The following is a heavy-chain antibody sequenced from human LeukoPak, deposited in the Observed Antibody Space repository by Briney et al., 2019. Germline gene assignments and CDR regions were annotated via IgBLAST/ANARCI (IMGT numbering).Heavy chain of an antibody. V-gene: IGHV3-23*01. Sequence: PGESLRLSCAASGFTFSSYAMNWVRQAPGKGLEWVSAITGSGDSTYYADPEKGRFTISRDNSKNTLYLQMNSLRAEDTAVFYCAKDSAPLCSRSTPLNYWGQGTLVTVSS. CDR1: GFTFSSYA. CDR2: ITGSGDST. CDR3: AKDSAPLCSRSTPLNY. J-gene: IGHJ4*02. D-gene: IGHD6-6*01.